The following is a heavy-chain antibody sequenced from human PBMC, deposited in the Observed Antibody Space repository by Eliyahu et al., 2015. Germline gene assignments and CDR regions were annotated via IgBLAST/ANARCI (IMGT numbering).Heavy chain of an antibody. D-gene: IGHD6-19*01. J-gene: IGHJ4*02. V-gene: IGHV1-3*01. CDR2: RNAGNGST. Sequence: QVQLVQSGAEVKKPGASVKVSCKASGYTFTSYCYPLVPPGPRQRLEWMGGRNAGNGSTKYSQKFQGRVTITRDTSASTAYMELSSLRSEDTAVYYCARDSRPYSSGWYPLDYWGQGTLVTVSS. CDR1: GYTFTSYC. CDR3: ARDSRPYSSGWYPLDY.